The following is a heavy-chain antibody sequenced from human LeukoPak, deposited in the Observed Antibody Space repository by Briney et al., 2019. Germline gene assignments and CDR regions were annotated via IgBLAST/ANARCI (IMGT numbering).Heavy chain of an antibody. CDR3: ARDLNSYGSL. CDR1: GGSISSGGYY. D-gene: IGHD5-18*01. Sequence: PSETLSLTCTVSGGSISSGGYYWSWIRQHPGKGLEWIGYIYYSGSTYYNPSLKSRVTISVDTSKNQFSLKLSSATAADTAVYYCARDLNSYGSLWGQGTLVTVSS. J-gene: IGHJ4*02. CDR2: IYYSGST. V-gene: IGHV4-31*03.